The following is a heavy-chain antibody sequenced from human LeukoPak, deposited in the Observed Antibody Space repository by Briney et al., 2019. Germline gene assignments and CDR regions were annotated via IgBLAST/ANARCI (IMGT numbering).Heavy chain of an antibody. D-gene: IGHD3-10*01. V-gene: IGHV3-53*01. Sequence: GGSLRLSCAASGFTVTSNYMSWVRQAPGKGLQWVSVIFSGGSTCYADSVRGRFTASRDNSKNTLYLQMNSLRAEDTAVYYSAKSAHLLLWFGEDVGTHFDYWGQGTLVTVSS. CDR3: AKSAHLLLWFGEDVGTHFDY. J-gene: IGHJ4*02. CDR1: GFTVTSNY. CDR2: IFSGGST.